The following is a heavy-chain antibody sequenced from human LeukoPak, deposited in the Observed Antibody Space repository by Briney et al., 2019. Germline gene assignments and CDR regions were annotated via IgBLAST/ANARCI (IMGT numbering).Heavy chain of an antibody. CDR2: ISGYNDNT. CDR1: GYAFTSYG. D-gene: IGHD3-10*01. V-gene: IGHV1-18*04. CDR3: ARGGFTIVRGALDY. Sequence: ASVKVSCKASGYAFTSYGISWVRQAPGQGLEWMGWISGYNDNTNYARKIQGRVTMTTDTSTSTAYMELRGLRSDDTAVYYCARGGFTIVRGALDYWGQGTLVTVSS. J-gene: IGHJ4*02.